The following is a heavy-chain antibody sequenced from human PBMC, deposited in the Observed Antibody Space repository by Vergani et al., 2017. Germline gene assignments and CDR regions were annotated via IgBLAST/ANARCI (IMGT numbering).Heavy chain of an antibody. CDR1: GGSISSYY. CDR3: ARALGELSYFDY. J-gene: IGHJ4*02. V-gene: IGHV4-59*01. Sequence: QVQLQESGPGLVKPSETLSLTCTVSGGSISSYYWSWIRQPPGKGLEWIGYIYYSGSTNYNPSLKSRVTISVDTSKNQFSLKLSSVTAAETAVYYCARALGELSYFDYWGQGTLVTVSS. CDR2: IYYSGST. D-gene: IGHD3-16*02.